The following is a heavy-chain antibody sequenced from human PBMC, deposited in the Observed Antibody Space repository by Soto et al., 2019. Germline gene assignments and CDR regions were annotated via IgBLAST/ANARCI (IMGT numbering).Heavy chain of an antibody. J-gene: IGHJ6*03. Sequence: QVQLVQSGGVMKKPGASVKVSCKASGYTFTSHGISWVRQAPGQGLEWMGWISASNGDTNYAQKYQGRVTVTTDTSTSTGYMELRSLRSEDTAVYYCARMGRGSNIDYYHYMDVWCEGTTVTVSS. CDR1: GYTFTSHG. CDR3: ARMGRGSNIDYYHYMDV. CDR2: ISASNGDT. V-gene: IGHV1-18*01. D-gene: IGHD3-10*01.